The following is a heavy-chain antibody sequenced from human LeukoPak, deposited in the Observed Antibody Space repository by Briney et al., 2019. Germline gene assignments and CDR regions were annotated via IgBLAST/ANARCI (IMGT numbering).Heavy chain of an antibody. CDR2: TSGGGGNT. D-gene: IGHD2-21*02. J-gene: IGHJ5*02. CDR1: GFTFSSYA. V-gene: IGHV3-23*01. CDR3: ARVRTALTNWFDP. Sequence: PGGSLRLSCAASGFTFSSYAMSWVRQAPGKGLEWVSGTSGGGGNTYYADSVKGRFTISRDNSENTLSLQMNSLRAEDTAVYYCARVRTALTNWFDPWGQGTLVTVAS.